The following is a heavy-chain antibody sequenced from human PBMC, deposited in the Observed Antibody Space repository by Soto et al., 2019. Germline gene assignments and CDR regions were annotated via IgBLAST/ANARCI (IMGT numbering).Heavy chain of an antibody. D-gene: IGHD6-19*01. CDR1: GFSFSSYA. V-gene: IGHV3-30-3*01. CDR3: ARDMYSSDYFVKWFEP. Sequence: QVRLVESGGGVVQPGRSLRLSCTASGFSFSSYAMYWFRQPPGKGLDRVAVISHDGINKHYVDSVKGRVTVSRENSSHSLDLQLNSLRGEDTAMYYCARDMYSSDYFVKWFEPWGQGTLVTVSS. CDR2: ISHDGINK. J-gene: IGHJ5*02.